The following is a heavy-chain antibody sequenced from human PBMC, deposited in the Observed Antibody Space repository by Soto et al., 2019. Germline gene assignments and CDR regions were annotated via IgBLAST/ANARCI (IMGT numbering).Heavy chain of an antibody. CDR1: GFTFSIYG. CDR3: AREPTGGNDAFDI. J-gene: IGHJ3*02. D-gene: IGHD3-16*01. CDR2: LWADGSHE. V-gene: IGHV3-33*01. Sequence: QVQLEESGGGVVQPGRSLRLYCAASGFTFSIYGMHWVRQAPGKGLEWVASLWADGSHECYADSVKGRFTVSRDNSTSTVYLQMNSLRAEDTALYYCAREPTGGNDAFDIWVQGTMVTVSS.